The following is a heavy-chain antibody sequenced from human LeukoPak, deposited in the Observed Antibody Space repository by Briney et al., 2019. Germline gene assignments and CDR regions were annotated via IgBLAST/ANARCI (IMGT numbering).Heavy chain of an antibody. CDR1: RYTFTSYG. J-gene: IGHJ6*02. CDR2: IRAYNGNT. V-gene: IGHV1-18*01. D-gene: IGHD2-2*01. Sequence: ASVNVSCKASRYTFTSYGISWVRQAPGQGLEWMGWIRAYNGNTNYARKLQGRVTMTTDTSTSTAYMELRSLRSDDTAVYYCARSFVVVPAAILKAYYYGMDVWGQGTTVTVSS. CDR3: ARSFVVVPAAILKAYYYGMDV.